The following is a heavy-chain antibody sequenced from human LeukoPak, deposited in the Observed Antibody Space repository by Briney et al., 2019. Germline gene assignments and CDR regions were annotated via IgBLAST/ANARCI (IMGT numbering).Heavy chain of an antibody. J-gene: IGHJ4*02. CDR1: GGSISGYY. CDR3: ARGYCSGGSCYSGPKDY. Sequence: SETLSLTCTVCGGSISGYYWNWIRQPPGKGLEWIGYIYYSGSTNYNPSLKSRVTISVDTSKNQFSLKLSSVTAADTAVYYCARGYCSGGSCYSGPKDYWGQGTLVTVSS. D-gene: IGHD2-15*01. CDR2: IYYSGST. V-gene: IGHV4-59*01.